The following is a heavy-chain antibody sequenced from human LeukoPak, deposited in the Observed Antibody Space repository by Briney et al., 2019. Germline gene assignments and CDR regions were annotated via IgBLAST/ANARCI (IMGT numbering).Heavy chain of an antibody. V-gene: IGHV3-23*01. CDR2: ISGSGGAT. Sequence: GGTLRLSCAATGFTFNSYGMSWVRQAPGKGLEWVSGISGSGGATYYADSVKGRFTVSRDDPHNTLYLQMNSVRAEDTAVYFCARGGVDHYGSGTYYLMYYFDHWGQGALVTVSS. D-gene: IGHD3-10*01. CDR1: GFTFNSYG. J-gene: IGHJ4*02. CDR3: ARGGVDHYGSGTYYLMYYFDH.